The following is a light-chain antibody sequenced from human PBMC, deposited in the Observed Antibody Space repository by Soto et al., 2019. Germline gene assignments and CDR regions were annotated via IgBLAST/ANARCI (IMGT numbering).Light chain of an antibody. CDR1: QSVNRN. J-gene: IGKJ1*01. CDR2: AAS. Sequence: EIVMTQSPATLSVSPGERATLSCRASQSVNRNLAWYQQKPGQAPRLLISAASTRATGIPARFSGSGSETEFTLTISSLQSEDFAVYYRQQYNNWWPFGQGTKVEMK. V-gene: IGKV3-15*01. CDR3: QQYNNWWP.